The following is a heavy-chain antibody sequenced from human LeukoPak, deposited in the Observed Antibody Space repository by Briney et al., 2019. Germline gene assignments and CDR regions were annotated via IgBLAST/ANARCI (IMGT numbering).Heavy chain of an antibody. CDR1: GYSISSGYY. J-gene: IGHJ3*02. V-gene: IGHV4-38-2*02. Sequence: PSETLSLTCTVSGYSISSGYYWGWIRQPPGKGLEWIGSIYHSGSTYYNPSPKSRVTISVDTSKNQFSLKLSSVTAADTAVYYCARIVSPRDNAFDIWGQGTMVTVSS. CDR2: IYHSGST. D-gene: IGHD3-16*02. CDR3: ARIVSPRDNAFDI.